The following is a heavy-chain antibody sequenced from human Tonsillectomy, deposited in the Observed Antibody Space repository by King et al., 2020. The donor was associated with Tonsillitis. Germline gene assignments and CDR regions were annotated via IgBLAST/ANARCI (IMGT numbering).Heavy chain of an antibody. J-gene: IGHJ4*02. CDR2: ISTSSAYI. CDR1: GFTFSSYS. Sequence: VQLVESGGGLVKPGGSLRLSCVASGFTFSSYSMNWVRQAPGKGLEWVSFISTSSAYIHYADSVKGRFTISRDNAKNSRYLQLNSLRAEDTAVYYCARDGLLLWGQGTLVTVSS. CDR3: ARDGLLL. D-gene: IGHD2-15*01. V-gene: IGHV3-21*01.